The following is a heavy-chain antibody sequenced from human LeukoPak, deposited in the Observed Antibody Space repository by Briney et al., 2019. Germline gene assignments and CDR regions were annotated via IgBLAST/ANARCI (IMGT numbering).Heavy chain of an antibody. D-gene: IGHD6-19*01. CDR1: GGSISSSSYY. Sequence: PSETLSLTCTVSGGSISSSSYYWGWIRQPPGKGLEWIGSIYYSGSTYYNPSLKSRVTISVDTSRNQFSLKLSSVTAADTAVYYCARRGSSGWYSLWGQGTLVTVSS. V-gene: IGHV4-39*01. CDR3: ARRGSSGWYSL. J-gene: IGHJ4*02. CDR2: IYYSGST.